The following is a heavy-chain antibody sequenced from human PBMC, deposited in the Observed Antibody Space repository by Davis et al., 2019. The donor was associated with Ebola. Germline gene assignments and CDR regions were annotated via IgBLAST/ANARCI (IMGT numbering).Heavy chain of an antibody. CDR1: GFTFSSYG. J-gene: IGHJ6*02. Sequence: PGGSLRLSCAASGFTFSSYGMHWVRQAPGKGLEWVAVIWYDGSNKYYADSVKGRFTISRDNSKNTLYLQMNSLRAEDTAVYYCARTLGYCSSTSSLDYYYYGMDVWGQGTTVTVSS. V-gene: IGHV3-33*01. CDR3: ARTLGYCSSTSSLDYYYYGMDV. D-gene: IGHD2-2*01. CDR2: IWYDGSNK.